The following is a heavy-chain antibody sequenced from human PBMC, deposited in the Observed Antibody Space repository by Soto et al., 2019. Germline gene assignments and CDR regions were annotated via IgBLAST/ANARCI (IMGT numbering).Heavy chain of an antibody. J-gene: IGHJ6*02. CDR2: IYSGGST. CDR3: ARDPPATRDGMDV. V-gene: IGHV3-53*01. CDR1: EFHVSSND. Sequence: AVGSLILSGSASEFHVSSNDMSWVRTAPGKGLEWVSVIYSGGSTYYADSVRGRFTISRDNSKNTLYLQMKSLRAEDTAVYYCARDPPATRDGMDVWGQGTTVTVSS.